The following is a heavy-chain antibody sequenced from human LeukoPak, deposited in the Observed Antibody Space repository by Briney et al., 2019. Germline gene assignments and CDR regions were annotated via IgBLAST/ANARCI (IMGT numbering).Heavy chain of an antibody. CDR3: AREKSSGWTGGYYFDY. V-gene: IGHV4-4*07. D-gene: IGHD6-19*01. CDR2: IYTSGST. Sequence: SETLSLTCTVSGGSISSYYWSWIRQPAGKGLEWIGRIYTSGSTNYNPSLKSRVTMSVDTSKNQFSLKLSSVTAADMAVYYCAREKSSGWTGGYYFDYWGQGTLVTVSS. CDR1: GGSISSYY. J-gene: IGHJ4*02.